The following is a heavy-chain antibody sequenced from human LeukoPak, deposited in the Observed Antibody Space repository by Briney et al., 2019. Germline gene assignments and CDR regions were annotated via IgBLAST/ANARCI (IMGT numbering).Heavy chain of an antibody. J-gene: IGHJ3*02. Sequence: GGSLRLSCAASGFSFSSNGMHGGRQAPGKGLEWVAVISYDGTNKYYADSVKGGFTISRDNSKNTLYLQMNSLRAEDTAVYYCAKDPMGSGYFDPFHIWGQGTMVTVSS. D-gene: IGHD3-9*01. CDR3: AKDPMGSGYFDPFHI. V-gene: IGHV3-30*18. CDR2: ISYDGTNK. CDR1: GFSFSSNG.